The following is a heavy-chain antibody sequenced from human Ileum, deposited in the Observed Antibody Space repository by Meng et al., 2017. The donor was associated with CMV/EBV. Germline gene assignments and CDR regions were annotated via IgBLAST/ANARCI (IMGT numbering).Heavy chain of an antibody. V-gene: IGHV3-30*02. CDR1: GFTFSNYG. J-gene: IGHJ6*02. CDR3: AKDLRVAAAGTLYYGTDV. Sequence: GESLKISCAASGFTFSNYGMYWVRQAPGKGLEWVTMIRYDGSSEFYAESVKGRFTISRDNSKNTLYLQMNSLRADDTAVYYCAKDLRVAAAGTLYYGTDVWGQETMVTVSS. D-gene: IGHD6-13*01. CDR2: IRYDGSSE.